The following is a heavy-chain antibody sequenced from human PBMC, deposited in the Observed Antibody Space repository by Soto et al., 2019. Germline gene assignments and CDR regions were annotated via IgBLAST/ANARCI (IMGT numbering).Heavy chain of an antibody. CDR1: GFTFSSYG. V-gene: IGHV3-30*03. CDR2: ISYDGSNK. Sequence: SGGSLRLSCAASGFTFSSYGMHWVRQAPGKGLEWVAVISYDGSNKYYADSVKGRFTISRDNSKNTLYLQMNSLRAEDTAVYYCARSAGYYDSSGYHYYFDYWGQGTLVTVSS. CDR3: ARSAGYYDSSGYHYYFDY. J-gene: IGHJ4*02. D-gene: IGHD3-22*01.